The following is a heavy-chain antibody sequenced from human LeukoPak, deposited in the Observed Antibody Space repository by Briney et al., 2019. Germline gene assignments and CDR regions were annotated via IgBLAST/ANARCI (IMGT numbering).Heavy chain of an antibody. CDR2: IRSKIYGGTP. CDR1: GFTFSRYS. Sequence: GGSLRLSCAASGFTFSRYSMNWVRQAPGKGLEWVGFIRSKIYGGTPEDAASVKGRFTISRDDSKGIAYLQMNSLKTEDTAVYYCTRDQTPYYWGQGTLVTVSS. V-gene: IGHV3-49*04. CDR3: TRDQTPYY. J-gene: IGHJ4*02.